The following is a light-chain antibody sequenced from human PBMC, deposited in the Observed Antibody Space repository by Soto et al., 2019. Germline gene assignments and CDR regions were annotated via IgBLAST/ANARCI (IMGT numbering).Light chain of an antibody. CDR2: ANS. CDR1: SSNVGEYSY. J-gene: IGLJ3*02. V-gene: IGLV1-40*01. CDR3: QSYDSSLSRSV. Sequence: QSVLTQPPSVSGAPGRSVTISCTGSSSNVGEYSYIHWYQQLPGTAPKLLIYANSERPSGVPDRFSASRSGASASLAITGLQAEDEADYYCQSYDSSLSRSVFGGGTKLTVL.